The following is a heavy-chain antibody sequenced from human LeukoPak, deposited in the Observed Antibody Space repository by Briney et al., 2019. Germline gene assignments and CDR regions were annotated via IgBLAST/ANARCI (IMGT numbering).Heavy chain of an antibody. D-gene: IGHD6-19*01. CDR1: GFTFSSYW. J-gene: IGHJ4*02. CDR2: IKQDGSEK. CDR3: ASSGWYGYFDY. Sequence: GRSLRLSCAASGFTFSSYWMSWVRQAPGKGLEWVANIKQDGSEKYYVDSVKGRFTVSRDNAKNSLYLQMNSLRAEDTAVYYCASSGWYGYFDYWGRGTLVTVSS. V-gene: IGHV3-7*01.